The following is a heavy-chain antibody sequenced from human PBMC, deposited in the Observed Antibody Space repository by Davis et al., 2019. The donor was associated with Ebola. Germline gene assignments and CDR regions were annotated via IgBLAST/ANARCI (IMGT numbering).Heavy chain of an antibody. V-gene: IGHV4-59*12. Sequence: PSETLSLTCTVSGGSISSYYWSWIRQPPGKGLEWIGYIYYSGSTNYNPSLKSRVTMSVDTSKNQFSLKLSSVTAADTAVYYCARDLGSSGWYEGYYFDYWGQGTLVTVSS. CDR2: IYYSGST. CDR1: GGSISSYY. D-gene: IGHD6-19*01. J-gene: IGHJ4*02. CDR3: ARDLGSSGWYEGYYFDY.